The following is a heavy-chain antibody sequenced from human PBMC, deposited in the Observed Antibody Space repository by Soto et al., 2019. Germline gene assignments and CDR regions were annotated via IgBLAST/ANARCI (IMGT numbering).Heavy chain of an antibody. CDR1: GFSLSTSGVG. D-gene: IGHD3-10*01. CDR2: IYWDGDK. V-gene: IGHV2-5*02. CDR3: AHIPSYYQYDWFDP. J-gene: IGHJ5*02. Sequence: QITLKESGPTLVKPTQTLTLTCTFSGFSLSTSGVGVGWIRQPPGKALECLALIYWDGDKRYSPSLKSRLSITKDTSKNRVVLTMTNMDPVDTATYYCAHIPSYYQYDWFDPWGQGTLVTVSS.